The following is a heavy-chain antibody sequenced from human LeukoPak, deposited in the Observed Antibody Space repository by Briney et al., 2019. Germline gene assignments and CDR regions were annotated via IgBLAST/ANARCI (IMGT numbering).Heavy chain of an antibody. CDR2: IYYSGST. Sequence: PSETLSLTCTVSGGSISSYYWSWIRQPPGKGLEWIGYIYYSGSTNYNPSLKSRLTISVDTSKNQFSPKLSSVTAADTAVYYCARVLGDSSGYYDYWGQGTLVTVSS. D-gene: IGHD3-22*01. V-gene: IGHV4-59*01. CDR3: ARVLGDSSGYYDY. J-gene: IGHJ4*02. CDR1: GGSISSYY.